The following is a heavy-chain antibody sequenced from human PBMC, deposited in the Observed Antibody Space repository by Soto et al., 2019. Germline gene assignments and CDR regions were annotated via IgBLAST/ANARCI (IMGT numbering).Heavy chain of an antibody. J-gene: IGHJ6*02. V-gene: IGHV3-48*03. CDR1: GFTFSSYE. CDR3: AGTAVTTVLSYYYGMDV. Sequence: EVQLVESGGGLVQPGGSLRLSCAASGFTFSSYEMNWVRQAPGKGLEWVSYISSSGSTIYYADSVKGRFTISRDNAKNSLYLQMNSLRAEDTAVYYCAGTAVTTVLSYYYGMDVWGQGTTVTVSS. D-gene: IGHD4-17*01. CDR2: ISSSGSTI.